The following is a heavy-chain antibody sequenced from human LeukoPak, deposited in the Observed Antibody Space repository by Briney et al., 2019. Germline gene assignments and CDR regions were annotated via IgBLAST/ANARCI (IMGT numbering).Heavy chain of an antibody. Sequence: SVKVSCKASGGTFSSYAISWVRQAPGQGLEWMGGIIPIFGTANYAQKFQGRVTITADESTSTAFMELSSLRSEDTAVYYCARYGQWLVFEESWFDPWGQGTLVIVSS. CDR3: ARYGQWLVFEESWFDP. V-gene: IGHV1-69*01. D-gene: IGHD6-19*01. CDR2: IIPIFGTA. J-gene: IGHJ5*02. CDR1: GGTFSSYA.